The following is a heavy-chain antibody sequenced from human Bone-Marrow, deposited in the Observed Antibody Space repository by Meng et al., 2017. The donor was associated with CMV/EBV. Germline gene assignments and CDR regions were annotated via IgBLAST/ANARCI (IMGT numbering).Heavy chain of an antibody. Sequence: ASVKVSCKASGYTFTSYDISWVRQAPGQGLEWMGWINPNSGGTNYAQKFQGRVTMTRDTSISTAYMELSRLRSDDTAVYYCARDSSMDLGDAFDIWGQGAMVTVSS. CDR2: INPNSGGT. V-gene: IGHV1-2*02. CDR1: GYTFTSYD. D-gene: IGHD6-13*01. J-gene: IGHJ3*02. CDR3: ARDSSMDLGDAFDI.